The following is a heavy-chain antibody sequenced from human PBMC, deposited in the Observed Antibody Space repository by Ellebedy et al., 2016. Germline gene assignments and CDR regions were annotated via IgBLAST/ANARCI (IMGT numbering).Heavy chain of an antibody. CDR3: ARDTRTAVDY. Sequence: SETLSLXCTVSGGSISSSSYYWGWIRQPPGKGLEWIGSIYYSGSTYYNPSLKSRVTISVDTSKNQFSLKLSSVTAADTAVYYCARDTRTAVDYWGQGTLVTVSS. J-gene: IGHJ4*02. D-gene: IGHD1-14*01. CDR1: GGSISSSSYY. V-gene: IGHV4-39*07. CDR2: IYYSGST.